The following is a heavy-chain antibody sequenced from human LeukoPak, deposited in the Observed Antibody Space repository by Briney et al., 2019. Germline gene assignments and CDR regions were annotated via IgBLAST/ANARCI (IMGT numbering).Heavy chain of an antibody. Sequence: PGGSLRLSCAVSGFSVSSNYMNWVRQAPGKGLEWVSVIYSGGSTNYADSVKGRFTISRDNSKNTLDLQMNSLRAEDTAVYYCAKDGGGSGSYLWYYFDYWGQGTLVTASS. CDR1: GFSVSSNY. D-gene: IGHD3-10*01. J-gene: IGHJ4*02. V-gene: IGHV3-53*01. CDR2: IYSGGST. CDR3: AKDGGGSGSYLWYYFDY.